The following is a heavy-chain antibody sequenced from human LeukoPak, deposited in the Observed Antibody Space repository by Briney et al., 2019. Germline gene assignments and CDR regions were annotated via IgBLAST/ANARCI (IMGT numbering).Heavy chain of an antibody. V-gene: IGHV3-33*01. J-gene: IGHJ4*02. D-gene: IGHD6-13*01. CDR2: IWYDGSNK. CDR1: GSTFSSYG. CDR3: ARDSSWYSFDY. Sequence: GGSLRLSCAASGSTFSSYGMHWVRQAPGKGLEWVAVIWYDGSNKYYADSVKGRFTISRDNSKNTLYLQMNSLRAEDTAVYYCARDSSWYSFDYWGQGTLVTVSS.